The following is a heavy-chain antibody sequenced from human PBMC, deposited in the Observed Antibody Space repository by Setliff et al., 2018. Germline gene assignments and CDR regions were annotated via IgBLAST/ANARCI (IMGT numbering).Heavy chain of an antibody. V-gene: IGHV1-69*13. CDR3: ARDGAYCSGGSCYSFDY. Sequence: SVKVSCKASGGTFRSDGFNWVRQAPGQGLEWMGRIIPVFRTAKYAQKFQGRVTITADESTRTAYMELSSLRSDDTAVYYCARDGAYCSGGSCYSFDYWGQGTPVTVSS. D-gene: IGHD2-15*01. CDR1: GGTFRSDG. CDR2: IIPVFRTA. J-gene: IGHJ4*02.